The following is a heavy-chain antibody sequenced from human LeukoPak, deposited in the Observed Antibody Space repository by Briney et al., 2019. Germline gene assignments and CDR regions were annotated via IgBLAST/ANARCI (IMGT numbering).Heavy chain of an antibody. CDR1: GYTFTAYY. Sequence: ASVKVSCKASGYTFTAYYIHWVRLAPGQGLEWMGRINPSSGAINYAQKFQGRVAMTRATSITTAYMDLSRLKSDDTAVYFCAREGGAGDFDYWGQGSLVTVSS. CDR2: INPSSGAI. D-gene: IGHD6-19*01. J-gene: IGHJ4*02. CDR3: AREGGAGDFDY. V-gene: IGHV1-2*06.